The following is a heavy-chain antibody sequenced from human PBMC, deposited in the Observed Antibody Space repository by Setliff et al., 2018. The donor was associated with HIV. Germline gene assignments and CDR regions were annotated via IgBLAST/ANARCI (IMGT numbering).Heavy chain of an antibody. Sequence: ASVKVSCKASGYTFTDYYMHWVRQAPGKGLEWMGGFDPKNGETMYAQKFQGRVTMTEDTSTDTAYMELSSLRSEDTAIYYCAAMVYDILALDYWGQGTLVTVSS. CDR3: AAMVYDILALDY. CDR1: GYTFTDYY. J-gene: IGHJ4*02. CDR2: FDPKNGET. V-gene: IGHV1-24*01. D-gene: IGHD3-9*01.